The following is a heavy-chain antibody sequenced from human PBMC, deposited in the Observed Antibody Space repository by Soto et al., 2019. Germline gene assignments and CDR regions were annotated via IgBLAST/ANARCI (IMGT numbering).Heavy chain of an antibody. CDR2: IIPIFGTA. CDR3: AREVYYYDSSGYYSEDLYFDY. Sequence: QVQLVQSGAEVKKPGSSVKVSCKASGGTFSSYAISWVRQAPGQGLEWMGGIIPIFGTANYAQKFQGRVTITADESTSTAYMELSSLRSEDTAVYYCAREVYYYDSSGYYSEDLYFDYWGQGTLVTVSS. V-gene: IGHV1-69*01. D-gene: IGHD3-22*01. J-gene: IGHJ4*02. CDR1: GGTFSSYA.